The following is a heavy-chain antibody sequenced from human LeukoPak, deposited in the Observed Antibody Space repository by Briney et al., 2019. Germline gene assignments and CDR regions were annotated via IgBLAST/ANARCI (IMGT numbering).Heavy chain of an antibody. V-gene: IGHV3-7*01. CDR2: IKQDGTEK. J-gene: IGHJ4*02. D-gene: IGHD1-1*01. CDR1: GFTFTTYW. CDR3: ARDNDAYTFDY. Sequence: PGGSLRLSCEASGFTFTTYWLGWVRQPPGKGLEWVANIKQDGTEKYYVDSVKGRFTISRDNAKNSLYLQMNSLRAEDTAVYYCARDNDAYTFDYWGQGTLVTVSS.